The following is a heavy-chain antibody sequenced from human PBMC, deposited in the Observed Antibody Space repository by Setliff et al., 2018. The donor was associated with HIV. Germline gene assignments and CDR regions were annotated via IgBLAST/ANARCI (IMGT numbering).Heavy chain of an antibody. D-gene: IGHD1-1*01. J-gene: IGHJ5*02. CDR1: GVPIGTTGYY. CDR2: ISYRGNSLYNSEKT. CDR3: ARHWYSSPVTT. Sequence: TLSLTCLVSGVPIGTTGYYWGWIRQPPGKTLEWIGSISYRGNSLYNSEKTYYNPSLKSRTTISVDTSKNHVSLKLTSVTVADTAVYFCARHWYSSPVTTWGQGTLVTVSS. V-gene: IGHV4-39*01.